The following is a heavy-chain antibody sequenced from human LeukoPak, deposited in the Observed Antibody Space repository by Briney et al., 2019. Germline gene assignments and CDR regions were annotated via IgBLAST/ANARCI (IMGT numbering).Heavy chain of an antibody. CDR3: ARQGGSGVAGTEYFDY. CDR2: IYYSGST. J-gene: IGHJ4*02. V-gene: IGHV4-39*01. CDR1: GGSISRSTYY. D-gene: IGHD6-19*01. Sequence: SETLSLTGTVSGGSISRSTYYWGWIRQPPGKRLEWIGSIYYSGSTYYNPSLNSRVTISVDTSKNQFSLTLSSVTTADTAVYYCARQGGSGVAGTEYFDYWGQGTLVTVSS.